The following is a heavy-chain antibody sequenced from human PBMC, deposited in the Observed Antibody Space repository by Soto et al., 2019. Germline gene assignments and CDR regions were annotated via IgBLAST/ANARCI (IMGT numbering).Heavy chain of an antibody. D-gene: IGHD6-13*01. CDR2: ISSSRNYI. V-gene: IGHV3-21*01. CDR3: ARDHLSEGQQPSHTKNDY. J-gene: IGHJ4*02. CDR1: GFTFSSYS. Sequence: EVQLVESGGGLVKPGGSLRLSCAASGFTFSSYSMNWVRQAPGKGLEWVSYISSSRNYIYYADSVKGRFTISTDNAKNSVYLQRKRLRAEDTAVYYCARDHLSEGQQPSHTKNDYWGQGTLVTVSS.